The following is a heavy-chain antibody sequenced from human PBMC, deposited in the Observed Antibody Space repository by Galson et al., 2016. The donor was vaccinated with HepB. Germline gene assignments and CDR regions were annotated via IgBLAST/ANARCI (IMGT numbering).Heavy chain of an antibody. J-gene: IGHJ6*02. V-gene: IGHV1-46*01. Sequence: SVKVSCKASGYTFTSYYVNWVRQAPGQGLEWTGAVNPRGGGTTYAQKFQGRVTLIRDTSTSTTYMELSSLRSEDTAVYFCARDRDAFMASYYYYGMDVWGQGTTATVSS. CDR2: VNPRGGGT. CDR1: GYTFTSYY. CDR3: ARDRDAFMASYYYYGMDV. D-gene: IGHD3-3*02.